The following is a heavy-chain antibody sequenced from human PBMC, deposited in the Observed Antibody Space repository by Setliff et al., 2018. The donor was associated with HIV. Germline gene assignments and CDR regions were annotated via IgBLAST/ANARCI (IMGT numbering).Heavy chain of an antibody. Sequence: ASVKVSCKASGYTFHYYDIHWVRQAPGQGLEWMGRITAGNGDTKYSQKFQDRVTLTSDMSANTVYMDLTTLRSADTAVYYCASPMFYDGKVVWGQGTPVTV. D-gene: IGHD3-22*01. CDR1: GYTFHYYD. J-gene: IGHJ4*02. CDR2: ITAGNGDT. V-gene: IGHV1-3*01. CDR3: ASPMFYDGKVV.